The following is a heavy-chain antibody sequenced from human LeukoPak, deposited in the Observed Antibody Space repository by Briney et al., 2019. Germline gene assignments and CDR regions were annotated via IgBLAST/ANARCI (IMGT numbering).Heavy chain of an antibody. CDR3: AKESGKFDY. Sequence: PGGSLRLSCVASGLNFDDSAMHWVRQAPGKGLEWVSLISADGGTFSADSVKSRFSISRDNSKNSLYLQMNSLRSEDTAMYYCAKESGKFDYWGQGTLVAVSS. J-gene: IGHJ4*02. V-gene: IGHV3-43*02. CDR1: GLNFDDSA. CDR2: ISADGGT.